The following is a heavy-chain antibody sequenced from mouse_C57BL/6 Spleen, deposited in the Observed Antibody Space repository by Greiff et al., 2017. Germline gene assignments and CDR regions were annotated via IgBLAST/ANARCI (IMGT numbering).Heavy chain of an antibody. CDR3: ARKDHYYGSSYDAY. Sequence: QVQLQQSGAELMKPGASVKISCKATGYTFTGYWIEWVKQRPGHGLEWIGEILPGSGSTNYNEKFKGKATFTADTSSNTTYMQLSSLTTEDSSIYYCARKDHYYGSSYDAYWGQGTLVTVSA. CDR1: GYTFTGYW. V-gene: IGHV1-9*01. J-gene: IGHJ3*01. D-gene: IGHD1-1*01. CDR2: ILPGSGST.